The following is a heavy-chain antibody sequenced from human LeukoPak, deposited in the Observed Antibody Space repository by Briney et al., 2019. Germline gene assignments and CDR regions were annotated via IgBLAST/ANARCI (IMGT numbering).Heavy chain of an antibody. CDR1: GGSFSGYY. Sequence: SETLSLTCAVYGGSFSGYYWSWIRQPPGKGLEWIGEINHSGSTNYNPSLKSRVTISVDTSKNQFSLKLSSVTAADTAVYYCARKLMVRLYYFDYWGQGTLVTVSS. J-gene: IGHJ4*02. D-gene: IGHD3-10*01. CDR3: ARKLMVRLYYFDY. V-gene: IGHV4-34*01. CDR2: INHSGST.